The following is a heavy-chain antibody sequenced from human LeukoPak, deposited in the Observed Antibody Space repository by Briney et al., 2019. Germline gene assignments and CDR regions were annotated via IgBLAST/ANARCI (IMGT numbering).Heavy chain of an antibody. J-gene: IGHJ4*02. CDR3: ARQYYDYVWGSYRDLYYFDY. V-gene: IGHV4-39*01. Sequence: SETLSLTCTVPGGSISSSSYYWGWIRQPPGKGLEWIGSIYYSGHTYYNPSLKSPVTISVDTSKNLFSLKLSSVTGADTAVYYCARQYYDYVWGSYRDLYYFDYWGQGTLVTVSS. CDR2: IYYSGHT. D-gene: IGHD3-16*02. CDR1: GGSISSSSYY.